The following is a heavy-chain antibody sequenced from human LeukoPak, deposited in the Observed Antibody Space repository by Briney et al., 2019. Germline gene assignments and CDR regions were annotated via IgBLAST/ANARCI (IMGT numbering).Heavy chain of an antibody. J-gene: IGHJ4*02. Sequence: GGSLRLSCAASGFTVSSNYMSWIRQAPGKGLEWVSVIYSGGSTYYADSVKGRFTISRDNSKNTLYLQMNSLGTEDSALYYCVKALRPSGYSSGWYRALDYWGQGTVVIVSS. CDR3: VKALRPSGYSSGWYRALDY. D-gene: IGHD6-19*01. V-gene: IGHV3-53*05. CDR1: GFTVSSNY. CDR2: IYSGGST.